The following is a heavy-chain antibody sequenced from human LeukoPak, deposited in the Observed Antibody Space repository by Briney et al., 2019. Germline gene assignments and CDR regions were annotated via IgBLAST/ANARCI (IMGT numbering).Heavy chain of an antibody. CDR3: AKEGGLSRPLDC. Sequence: PSETLSLTRAVYGGSVASTNWWPWVRQPPGKGLEWIGEVHLDGRTNYNQSLKSRLIMSVDLPENHISLTLTSRTDARTVEYNCAKEGGLSRPLDCSGQGTLVTVSS. CDR2: VHLDGRT. D-gene: IGHD3-16*02. V-gene: IGHV4-4*02. J-gene: IGHJ4*02. CDR1: GGSVASTNW.